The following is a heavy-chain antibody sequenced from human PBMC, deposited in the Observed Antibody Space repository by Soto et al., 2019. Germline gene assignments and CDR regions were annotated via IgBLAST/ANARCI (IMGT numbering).Heavy chain of an antibody. Sequence: QVQLVQSGAEVKKPGSSVKVSCKASGGTFSSYTISWVRQAPGQGLEWMGRIIPILGIANYAQKFQGRDTITADKSTSTAYMELSSLRSEDTAVYYCAREPPPDCSGGSCYSKWFDPWGQGTLVTVSS. CDR3: AREPPPDCSGGSCYSKWFDP. J-gene: IGHJ5*02. CDR2: IIPILGIA. V-gene: IGHV1-69*08. D-gene: IGHD2-15*01. CDR1: GGTFSSYT.